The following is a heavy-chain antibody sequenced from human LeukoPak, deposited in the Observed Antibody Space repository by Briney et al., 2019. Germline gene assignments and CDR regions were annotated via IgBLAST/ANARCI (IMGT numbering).Heavy chain of an antibody. CDR3: ARAKRCSGGSCYSALSWFDP. Sequence: PGGSLRLSCAVSGFTFSGFWMSWVRQTPGKGLEWVANIKQDGSEKYYVDSVKGRFTISRDNAKNSLYLQMNSLRAEDTAVYYCARAKRCSGGSCYSALSWFDPWGQGTLVTVSS. CDR1: GFTFSGFW. D-gene: IGHD2-15*01. J-gene: IGHJ5*02. V-gene: IGHV3-7*03. CDR2: IKQDGSEK.